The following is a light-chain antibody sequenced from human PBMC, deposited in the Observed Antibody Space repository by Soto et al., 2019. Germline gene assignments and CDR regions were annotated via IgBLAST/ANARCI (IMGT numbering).Light chain of an antibody. V-gene: IGLV2-14*01. CDR2: EVT. J-gene: IGLJ1*01. CDR3: SSYTSSSLYV. Sequence: QSGVTQPASVSGSPGQSITISCTGTSSDIGGHHFVSWYQQQSGKAPKLVIYEVTDRPSGVSDRFSGSKSGNTASLTISGLQPQDEADYYCSSYTSSSLYVFGTGTKLTVL. CDR1: SSDIGGHHF.